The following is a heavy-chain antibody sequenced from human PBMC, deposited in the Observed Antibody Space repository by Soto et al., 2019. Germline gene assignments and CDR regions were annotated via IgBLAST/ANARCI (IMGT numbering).Heavy chain of an antibody. CDR3: ARTVVGIVVVPAAMHFDY. D-gene: IGHD2-2*01. V-gene: IGHV4-31*03. CDR1: GGSISSGGYY. CDR2: IYYSGST. J-gene: IGHJ4*02. Sequence: SETLSLTCTVSGGSISSGGYYWSWIRQHPGKGLEWIGYIYYSGSTYYNPSLKSRVTISVDTSKNQFSLKLSSVTAADTAVYYCARTVVGIVVVPAAMHFDYWGQATLVTVSS.